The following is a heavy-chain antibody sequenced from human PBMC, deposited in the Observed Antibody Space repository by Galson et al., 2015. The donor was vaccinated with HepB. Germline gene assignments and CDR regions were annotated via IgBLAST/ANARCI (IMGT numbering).Heavy chain of an antibody. Sequence: QSGAEVKKPGESLRISCKGSGYSFTSYWISWVRQMPGKGLEWMGRIDPSDSYTNYSPSFQGHVTISADKSISTAYLQWSSLKASDTAMYYCARVYGGNSDASYYYYGMDVWGQGTTVTVSS. CDR1: GYSFTSYW. J-gene: IGHJ6*02. CDR2: IDPSDSYT. CDR3: ARVYGGNSDASYYYYGMDV. D-gene: IGHD4-23*01. V-gene: IGHV5-10-1*01.